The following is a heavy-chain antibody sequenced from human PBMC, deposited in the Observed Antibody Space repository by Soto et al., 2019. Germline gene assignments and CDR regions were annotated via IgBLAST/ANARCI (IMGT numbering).Heavy chain of an antibody. Sequence: HPGGSLRLSCAASGFTVSSNYMSWVRQAPGKGLEWVSVIYSGGSTYYADSVKGRFTISRDNSKNTLYLQMNSLRAEDTAVYYCARGARSGSLYYFDYWGQGTLVTVSS. J-gene: IGHJ4*02. CDR3: ARGARSGSLYYFDY. CDR1: GFTVSSNY. CDR2: IYSGGST. D-gene: IGHD1-26*01. V-gene: IGHV3-53*01.